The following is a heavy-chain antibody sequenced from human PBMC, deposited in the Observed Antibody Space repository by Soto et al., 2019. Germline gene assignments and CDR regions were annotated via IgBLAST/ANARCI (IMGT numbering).Heavy chain of an antibody. CDR2: IWYDGSNK. Sequence: QVQLVESGGGVVQPGRSLRLSCAASGFTFSSYGMHWVRQAPGKGLEWVAVIWYDGSNKYYADSVKGRFTISRDNSKNTRYLQMNSLRAEDMAVYYCARGVGGRGNYYYYGMDVWAQGTTVTVTS. CDR3: ARGVGGRGNYYYYGMDV. D-gene: IGHD3-16*01. CDR1: GFTFSSYG. V-gene: IGHV3-33*01. J-gene: IGHJ6*02.